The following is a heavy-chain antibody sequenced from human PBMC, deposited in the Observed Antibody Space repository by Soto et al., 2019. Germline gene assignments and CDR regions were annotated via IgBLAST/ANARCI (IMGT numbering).Heavy chain of an antibody. CDR1: GYIFTSYS. D-gene: IGHD6-6*01. J-gene: IGHJ6*02. CDR2: TNAGNANT. V-gene: IGHV1-3*01. Sequence: QVQLVQFGAEVKKSGASVKLSCKASGYIFTSYSIHWVRQAPGQRLEWMGWTNAGNANTKYSQKFQGRVTITRDTSASTAYMELSSLRSEDTAVYYCARDVVSTSSTYYGLDVWGQGTTVTVSS. CDR3: ARDVVSTSSTYYGLDV.